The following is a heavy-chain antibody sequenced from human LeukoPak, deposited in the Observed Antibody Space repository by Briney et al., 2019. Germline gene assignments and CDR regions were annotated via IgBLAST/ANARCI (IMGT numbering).Heavy chain of an antibody. Sequence: GGSLRLSCAASGFTFSSYWMSWVRQAPGKGLEWVSSISSSSSYIYYADSVKGRFTISRDNAKNSLYLQMNSLRAEDTAVYYCASQLEPQYDWGQGTLVTVSS. CDR2: ISSSSSYI. CDR1: GFTFSSYW. CDR3: ASQLEPQYD. D-gene: IGHD1-1*01. J-gene: IGHJ4*02. V-gene: IGHV3-21*01.